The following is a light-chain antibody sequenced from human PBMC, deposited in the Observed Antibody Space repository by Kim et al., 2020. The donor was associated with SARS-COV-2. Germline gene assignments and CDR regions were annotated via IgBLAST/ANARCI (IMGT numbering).Light chain of an antibody. CDR3: NTRDSSGNLYV. V-gene: IGLV3-19*01. J-gene: IGLJ1*01. CDR2: GKN. Sequence: SSELTQDPAVSVALGQTVRITCQGDSLRRYYASWYQQKPGQAPVLVIYGKNTRPSGIPDRFSGSSSGNTASLTITGAQAEDEADYYCNTRDSSGNLYVFG. CDR1: SLRRYY.